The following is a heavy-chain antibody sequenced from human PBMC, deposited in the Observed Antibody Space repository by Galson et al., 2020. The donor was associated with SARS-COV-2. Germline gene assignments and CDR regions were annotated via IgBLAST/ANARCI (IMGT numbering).Heavy chain of an antibody. CDR2: IYYSGST. Sequence: SETLSLTCTVSGGSISSSSYYWGWIRQPPGKGLEWIGSIYYSGSTYYNPSLKSRVTISVDTSKNQFSLKLSSVTAADTAVYYCATDSDNYYDSSGTYFDYWGQGTLVTVSS. CDR3: ATDSDNYYDSSGTYFDY. CDR1: GGSISSSSYY. D-gene: IGHD3-22*01. J-gene: IGHJ4*02. V-gene: IGHV4-39*01.